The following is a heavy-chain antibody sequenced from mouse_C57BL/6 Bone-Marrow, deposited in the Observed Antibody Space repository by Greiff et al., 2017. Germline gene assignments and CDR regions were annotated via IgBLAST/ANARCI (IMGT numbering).Heavy chain of an antibody. CDR3: ARCAYYSNPLDY. CDR1: GYSFTDYN. D-gene: IGHD2-5*01. CDR2: INPNYGTT. J-gene: IGHJ4*01. Sequence: EVKLLESGPELVKPGASVKISCKASGYSFTDYNMNWVKQSNGKSLEWIGVINPNYGTTSYNQQFKGKATLTVDQSSSTAYMQLNSLTSEDSAVYYCARCAYYSNPLDYWGQGTSVTVSS. V-gene: IGHV1-39*01.